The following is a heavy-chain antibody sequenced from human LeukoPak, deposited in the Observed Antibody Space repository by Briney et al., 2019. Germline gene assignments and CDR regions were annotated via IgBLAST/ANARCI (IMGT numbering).Heavy chain of an antibody. J-gene: IGHJ4*02. CDR3: AKDASRCSSTSCYVVGYYFDY. Sequence: TGGSLTLSCAASGFTFSCYAMSWVRQAPGKGLEWVSAISGSGGSTYYADSVKGRFTISRDNSKNTLYLQMNSLRAEDTAVYYCAKDASRCSSTSCYVVGYYFDYWGQGTLVTVSS. V-gene: IGHV3-23*01. D-gene: IGHD2-2*01. CDR1: GFTFSCYA. CDR2: ISGSGGST.